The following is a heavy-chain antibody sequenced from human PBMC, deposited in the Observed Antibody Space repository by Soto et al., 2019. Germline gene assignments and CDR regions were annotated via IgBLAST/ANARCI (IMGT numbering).Heavy chain of an antibody. CDR1: GFTFGNYG. D-gene: IGHD2-21*01. J-gene: IGHJ4*02. CDR3: AKVAYCCTWYEMDS. V-gene: IGHV3-9*01. Sequence: SLSLSCAASGFTFGNYGMHWVRQAPGKGLEWVSGIDSNIDNIGYAESVKGRFTISRDNAKNSLYLEMNSLRPEDTALYYCAKVAYCCTWYEMDSWGQGTPVTVPS. CDR2: IDSNIDNI.